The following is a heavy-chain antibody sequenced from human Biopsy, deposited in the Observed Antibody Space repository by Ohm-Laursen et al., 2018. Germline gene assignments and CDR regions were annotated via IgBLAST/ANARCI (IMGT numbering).Heavy chain of an antibody. Sequence: SLRLSCTASGFSFSDYYMIWIRQAPGKGLEWVSYISSSGRTMYYADSVKGRFTISRDRSRDTVHLQMNSLRYEDTALYYCAKDGGQWLGGAFDIWGHGTMVSVSS. D-gene: IGHD6-19*01. J-gene: IGHJ3*02. CDR1: GFSFSDYY. V-gene: IGHV3-11*04. CDR3: AKDGGQWLGGAFDI. CDR2: ISSSGRTM.